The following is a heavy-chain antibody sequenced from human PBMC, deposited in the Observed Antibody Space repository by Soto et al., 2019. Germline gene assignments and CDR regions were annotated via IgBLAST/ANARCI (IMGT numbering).Heavy chain of an antibody. CDR1: GFTFSSYG. Sequence: QVQLVESGGGVVQPGRSLRLSCAASGFTFSSYGMHWVRQAPGKGLEWVAVISYDGSNKYYADSVKGRFTISRDNSKNTLYLKMNSLRAEDTAVYYCAKDRGVAVAGTENYYFDYWGQGTLVTVSS. CDR3: AKDRGVAVAGTENYYFDY. J-gene: IGHJ4*02. CDR2: ISYDGSNK. D-gene: IGHD6-19*01. V-gene: IGHV3-30*18.